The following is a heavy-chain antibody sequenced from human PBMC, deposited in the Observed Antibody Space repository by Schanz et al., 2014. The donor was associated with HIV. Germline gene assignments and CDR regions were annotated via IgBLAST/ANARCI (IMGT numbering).Heavy chain of an antibody. Sequence: GQLVESGGGVVQPGRSLRLSCAVSGFTFSNYGMHWVRQAPGKGLEWVAVISYDGSNKYYADSLKGRFTIARDNSKNTLYLQMNSLRAEDTAIYFCAKGSADWQPEYWGQGTLVTVSS. CDR3: AKGSADWQPEY. J-gene: IGHJ4*02. CDR1: GFTFSNYG. CDR2: ISYDGSNK. V-gene: IGHV3-30*18. D-gene: IGHD3-9*01.